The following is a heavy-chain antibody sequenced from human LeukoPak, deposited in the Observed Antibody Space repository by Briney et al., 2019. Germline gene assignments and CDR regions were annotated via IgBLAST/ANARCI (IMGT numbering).Heavy chain of an antibody. J-gene: IGHJ6*03. Sequence: GGSLRLSCAASGFTFSSYGMHWVRQAPGKGLEWVAVISYDGSNKYYADSVKGRFTISRDNSKNTLYLQMNSLRAEDTAVYYCAKVGVAVPGTGYYYYYYMDVWGKGTTATVSS. D-gene: IGHD6-19*01. CDR1: GFTFSSYG. CDR3: AKVGVAVPGTGYYYYYYMDV. CDR2: ISYDGSNK. V-gene: IGHV3-30*18.